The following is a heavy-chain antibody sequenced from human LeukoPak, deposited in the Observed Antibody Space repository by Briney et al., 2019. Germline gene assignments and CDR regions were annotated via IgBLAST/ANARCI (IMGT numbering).Heavy chain of an antibody. Sequence: GGSLRLSYAASGFSFSDCYMSWIRQEPRKGVEGVSYISSTGRSIYDVDSVKGRFSISRDNAKNSLYLQMDGLRAEDTAVYYCARLYGGYSFDAFDIWGQGTVVTVSS. J-gene: IGHJ3*02. CDR3: ARLYGGYSFDAFDI. V-gene: IGHV3-11*04. D-gene: IGHD5-18*01. CDR1: GFSFSDCY. CDR2: ISSTGRSI.